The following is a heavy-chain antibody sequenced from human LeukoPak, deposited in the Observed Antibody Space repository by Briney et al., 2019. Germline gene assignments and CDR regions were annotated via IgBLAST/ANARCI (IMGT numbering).Heavy chain of an antibody. Sequence: SETLSLTCTISGGSISSGDYYWSWIRQPPGQGLEWIGYFYYSGGTYYNPSLKSRVTISVDTSRNQFSLNLSSVTAEDTAVYYCARADSSGYTNWYFDLWGRGTLVTVSS. CDR3: ARADSSGYTNWYFDL. J-gene: IGHJ2*01. CDR1: GGSISSGDYY. D-gene: IGHD3-22*01. CDR2: FYYSGGT. V-gene: IGHV4-30-4*01.